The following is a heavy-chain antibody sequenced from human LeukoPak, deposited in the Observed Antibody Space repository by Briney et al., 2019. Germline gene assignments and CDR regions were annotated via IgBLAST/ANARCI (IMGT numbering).Heavy chain of an antibody. CDR2: ISAYNGNT. D-gene: IGHD6-19*01. CDR3: ARGAPIRVAVAATFDP. J-gene: IGHJ5*02. V-gene: IGHV1-18*01. CDR1: GYTFTSYG. Sequence: ASVTVSCTASGYTFTSYGISWVRQAPGQGLEWMGWISAYNGNTQYSQKFQGRVTITRDTSASTAYMELSSLRSEDTAVYYCARGAPIRVAVAATFDPWGQGTLVTVPS.